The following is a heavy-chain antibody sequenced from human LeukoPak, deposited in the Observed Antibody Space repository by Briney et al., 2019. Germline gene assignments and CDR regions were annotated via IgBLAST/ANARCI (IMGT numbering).Heavy chain of an antibody. CDR3: ARDEVRDSVNTPSFNFDY. Sequence: GGSLRLSCAASGFTFSSYSMNWVRQAPGKGLEWVSSISSSSSYIYYADSVKGRFTISRDNAKNSLYLQMNSLRAEDTAVYYCARDEVRDSVNTPSFNFDYWGQGTLVTVSS. CDR1: GFTFSSYS. CDR2: ISSSSSYI. J-gene: IGHJ4*02. D-gene: IGHD3-22*01. V-gene: IGHV3-21*01.